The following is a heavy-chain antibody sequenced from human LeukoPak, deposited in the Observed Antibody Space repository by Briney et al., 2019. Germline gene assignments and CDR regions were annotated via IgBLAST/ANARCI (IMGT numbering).Heavy chain of an antibody. CDR2: INPNSGGT. J-gene: IGHJ4*02. V-gene: IGHV1-2*02. D-gene: IGHD5-12*01. Sequence: ASVKVSCKASGYTFSGYYTHWVRQAPGQGLEWMGWINPNSGGTDYAQKFQGRVTMTRDTSISTVYMELNRLRSDDTAVYYCASGYDWGAYWGQGTLVTVSS. CDR3: ASGYDWGAY. CDR1: GYTFSGYY.